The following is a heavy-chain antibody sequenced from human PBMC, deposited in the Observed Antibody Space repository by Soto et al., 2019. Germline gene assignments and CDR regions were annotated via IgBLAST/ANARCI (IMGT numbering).Heavy chain of an antibody. V-gene: IGHV3-64*01. CDR2: ISSNGVGT. CDR3: ARRARSDFYYMDV. Sequence: EVQLAESGGGLAQPGGSLGLSCAASGFTLSGYALDWVRQAPGKGLEYVSGISSNGVGTYYANSVQGRFNISRDNAKNTVYLQMGSLRPEDMAVYYCARRARSDFYYMDVWGKGTTVTVSS. J-gene: IGHJ6*03. D-gene: IGHD3-10*01. CDR1: GFTLSGYA.